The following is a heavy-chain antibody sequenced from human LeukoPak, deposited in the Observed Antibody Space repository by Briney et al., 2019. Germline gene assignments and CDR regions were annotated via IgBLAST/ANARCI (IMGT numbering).Heavy chain of an antibody. CDR1: GFTFSSNY. D-gene: IGHD3-10*01. J-gene: IGHJ4*02. CDR2: INTDGNDT. CDR3: ARALRSPGDSGLDY. Sequence: GGSLRLSCAASGFTFSSNYMHWVRQAPGKGLVWVSRINTDGNDTTYADFVKGRFTISRDNAKNTLYLEMNSLRAEDTAGYYCARALRSPGDSGLDYWGQGALVTVSS. V-gene: IGHV3-74*03.